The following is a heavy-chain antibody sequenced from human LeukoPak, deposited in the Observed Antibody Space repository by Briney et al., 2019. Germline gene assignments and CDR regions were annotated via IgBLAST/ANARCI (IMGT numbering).Heavy chain of an antibody. J-gene: IGHJ4*02. Sequence: SETLSLTCTVSGGSISSYYWSWIRQPPGKGLEWIGYIYTSGSTNYNPSLKSRVAISVDTSKNQFSLKLSSVTAADTAVYYCARVYYYDSSGYYLPYIYFDYWGQGTLVTVSS. CDR2: IYTSGST. V-gene: IGHV4-4*09. CDR3: ARVYYYDSSGYYLPYIYFDY. D-gene: IGHD3-22*01. CDR1: GGSISSYY.